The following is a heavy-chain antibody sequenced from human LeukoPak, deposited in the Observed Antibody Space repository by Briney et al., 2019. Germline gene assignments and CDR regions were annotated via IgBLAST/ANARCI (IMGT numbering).Heavy chain of an antibody. Sequence: PSETLSLTCVVYGGSFSGYYWSWIRQPPGKGLEWIGEINHSGSTNYNPSLKSRVIISVDTSKNQFSLKLSSVTAADTAVYYCARGRGILDYWGQGTLVTVSS. CDR1: GGSFSGYY. V-gene: IGHV4-34*01. D-gene: IGHD6-13*01. J-gene: IGHJ4*02. CDR2: INHSGST. CDR3: ARGRGILDY.